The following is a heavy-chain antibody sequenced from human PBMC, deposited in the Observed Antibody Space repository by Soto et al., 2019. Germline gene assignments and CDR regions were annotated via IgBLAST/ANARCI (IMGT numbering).Heavy chain of an antibody. J-gene: IGHJ6*02. CDR3: ARDLDSGNPYDHNGMDV. CDR2: INAGNGNT. V-gene: IGHV1-3*01. D-gene: IGHD3-22*01. CDR1: GYTFTTYP. Sequence: GASVKVSCKASGYTFTTYPTHWVRQAPGQRLEWMGWINAGNGNTKYSQKFQGRVTITRDTSASTAYMELSSLRSEDTAVYYCARDLDSGNPYDHNGMDVWGQGTKVTV.